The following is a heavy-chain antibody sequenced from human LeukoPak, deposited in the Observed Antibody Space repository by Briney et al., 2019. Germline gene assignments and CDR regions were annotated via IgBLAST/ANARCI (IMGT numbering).Heavy chain of an antibody. D-gene: IGHD6-6*01. Sequence: PGGSLRLSCAASGFTFSSYGMHWVRQAPGKGLEWVAFIRYDGNNKYYADSVKGRFTISRDNSKNTLYLQMNSLRAEDTAVYYCALIAARPRWGQGTLVTVSS. CDR1: GFTFSSYG. J-gene: IGHJ4*02. CDR2: IRYDGNNK. V-gene: IGHV3-30*02. CDR3: ALIAARPR.